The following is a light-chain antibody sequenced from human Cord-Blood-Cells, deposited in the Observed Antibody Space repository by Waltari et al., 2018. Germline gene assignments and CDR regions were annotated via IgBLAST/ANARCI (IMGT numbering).Light chain of an antibody. Sequence: QSVLTQPPSASGTPGQRVTISCSGSSSNIGSNYVYRYQQLPGTAPKLLIYRNNQRPSGVPDGFSGSKSGTSASRAISGLRSEDEADYYCAAWDDSLSGYVFGTGTKVTVL. CDR1: SSNIGSNY. CDR2: RNN. J-gene: IGLJ1*01. CDR3: AAWDDSLSGYV. V-gene: IGLV1-47*01.